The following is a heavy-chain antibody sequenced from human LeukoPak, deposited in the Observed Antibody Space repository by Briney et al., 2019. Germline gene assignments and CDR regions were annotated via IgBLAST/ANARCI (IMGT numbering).Heavy chain of an antibody. CDR3: VRERHGDDSFDY. D-gene: IGHD2-21*02. V-gene: IGHV3-23*01. CDR1: GFIFTNYA. CDR2: ISSTGDST. Sequence: GGSLRLSCAASGFIFTNYAMNWVRQPPGRGLQWVSGISSTGDSTYYADSVKGRFTISRDNSQNMVYLQMSSLRAEDTADYYCVRERHGDDSFDYWGQGILVTVSS. J-gene: IGHJ4*02.